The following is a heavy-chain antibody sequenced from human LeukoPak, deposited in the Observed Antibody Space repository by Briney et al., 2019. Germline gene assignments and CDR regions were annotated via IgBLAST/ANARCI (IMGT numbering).Heavy chain of an antibody. Sequence: GASVKVSCKASGYTFTGYYMHWVRQAPGQGLEWMGWINPNSGGTNYAQKFQGRVTMTRDTSISTAYMELSRLRSDDTAVYYCARARLERFQRYYFDYWGQGTLVTVSS. J-gene: IGHJ4*02. V-gene: IGHV1-2*02. CDR1: GYTFTGYY. CDR3: ARARLERFQRYYFDY. D-gene: IGHD1-1*01. CDR2: INPNSGGT.